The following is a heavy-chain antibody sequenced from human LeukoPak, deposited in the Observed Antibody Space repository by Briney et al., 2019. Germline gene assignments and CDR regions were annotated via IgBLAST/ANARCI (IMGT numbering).Heavy chain of an antibody. V-gene: IGHV4-59*08. J-gene: IGHJ4*02. CDR2: IYYTGST. CDR3: ARHRGVGGSYPFDY. D-gene: IGHD1-26*01. CDR1: GGSICSYY. Sequence: SETLSLTCTVSGGSICSYYWSWIRQPPGKGLEWIGYIYYTGSTNYNPSLKSRVTISVDTSKNQFSLKLSSVTAADTAVYYCARHRGVGGSYPFDYWGQGTLVTVSS.